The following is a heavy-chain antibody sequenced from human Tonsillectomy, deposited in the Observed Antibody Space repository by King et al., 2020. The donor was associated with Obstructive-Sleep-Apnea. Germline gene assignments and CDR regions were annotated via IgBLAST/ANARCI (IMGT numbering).Heavy chain of an antibody. CDR1: GGSISSDDYC. CDR2: IWHSGNT. Sequence: QMQLQESGSGLVKPSQTLSLTCIVSGGSISSDDYCWSWIRQPPGKGLEWIGYIWHSGNTFYNPSLKSRVTISLDRSKDPFSLKLTSVTAAETAVYYCARDNGYYFDYWGQGNLVTVSS. D-gene: IGHD2-8*01. J-gene: IGHJ4*02. CDR3: ARDNGYYFDY. V-gene: IGHV4-30-2*01.